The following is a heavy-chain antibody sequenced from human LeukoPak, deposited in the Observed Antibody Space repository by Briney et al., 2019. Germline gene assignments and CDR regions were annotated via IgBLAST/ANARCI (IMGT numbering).Heavy chain of an antibody. Sequence: GASMKVSCKASGYTFTSYDINWVRQATGQGLEWMGWMNPNSGNTGYAQKFQGRVTITRNTSISTAYMELSSLRSEDTAVYYCARAEVLRFLEWLPGTYYFDYWGQGTLVTVSS. J-gene: IGHJ4*02. CDR2: MNPNSGNT. D-gene: IGHD3-3*01. CDR1: GYTFTSYD. V-gene: IGHV1-8*03. CDR3: ARAEVLRFLEWLPGTYYFDY.